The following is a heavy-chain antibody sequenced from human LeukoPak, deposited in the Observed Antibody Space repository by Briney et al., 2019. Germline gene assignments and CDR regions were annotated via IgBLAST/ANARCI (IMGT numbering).Heavy chain of an antibody. Sequence: SETLSLTCTVSGGSITSSSYYWGWIRQPPGKGLEWIGTIYYTGSTYHNPSLKGRVIISVDTSKNQFSLKLSSVTAADTAVYYCARLWFIAVAAPNFDYWGQGTLVTVSS. CDR3: ARLWFIAVAAPNFDY. CDR1: GGSITSSSYY. V-gene: IGHV4-39*01. CDR2: IYYTGST. D-gene: IGHD6-19*01. J-gene: IGHJ4*02.